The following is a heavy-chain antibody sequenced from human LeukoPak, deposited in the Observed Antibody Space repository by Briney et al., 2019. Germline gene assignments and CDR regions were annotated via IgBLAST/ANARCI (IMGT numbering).Heavy chain of an antibody. Sequence: SETLSLTCAVYGGSFYGWSFSSFYWSWIRQPPGKGLEWIGEIDHSDSTNCNPSLKSRDTLSIDTSKNQFSLKLTSVTAADTAVYYCARVAYGSGWYNWFDHWGQGTLVTVSS. V-gene: IGHV4-34*01. CDR1: GGSFYGWSFSSFY. CDR3: ARVAYGSGWYNWFDH. J-gene: IGHJ5*02. D-gene: IGHD6-19*01. CDR2: IDHSDST.